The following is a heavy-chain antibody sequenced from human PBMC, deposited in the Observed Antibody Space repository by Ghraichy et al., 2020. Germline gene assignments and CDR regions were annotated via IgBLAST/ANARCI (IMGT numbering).Heavy chain of an antibody. CDR2: TYYRSRWYH. CDR3: GYDISGSPGHY. D-gene: IGHD3-22*01. J-gene: IGHJ4*02. Sequence: SQTLSLTCAISGDSVSGNSVACNWIRQSPSRGLEWLGRTYYRSRWYHGYAESVKSRITINADTSKNQFSLQLDYVSAEDTAVYYCGYDISGSPGHYWGQGTLVTVSS. CDR1: GDSVSGNSVA. V-gene: IGHV6-1*01.